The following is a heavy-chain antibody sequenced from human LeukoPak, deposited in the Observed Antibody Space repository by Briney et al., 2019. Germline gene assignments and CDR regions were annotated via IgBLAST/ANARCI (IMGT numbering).Heavy chain of an antibody. V-gene: IGHV3-21*01. J-gene: IGHJ4*02. Sequence: GGSLRLSCAASGFTFSSYSMNWVRQAPGKGLEWVSSISSSSSSIYYADSVKGRFTISRDNAKNSLFLQMNSLRAENTAVYYCARGRRGSAMAPFDYWGQGTLVTVSS. CDR1: GFTFSSYS. CDR2: ISSSSSSI. D-gene: IGHD5-18*01. CDR3: ARGRRGSAMAPFDY.